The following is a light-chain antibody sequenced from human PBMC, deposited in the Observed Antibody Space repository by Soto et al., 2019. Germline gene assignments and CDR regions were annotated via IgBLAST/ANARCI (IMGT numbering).Light chain of an antibody. J-gene: IGKJ5*01. CDR3: QQAYSFPIT. V-gene: IGKV1-9*01. Sequence: DIQLTQSPSFLSASVGDRVTITCRASQGISSYLAWYQQKPGKAPKLLIYDVSSLESGVPSRFSGSGSETEFTLTISSLFPDDFATYYCQQAYSFPITFGQGTRLEIK. CDR2: DVS. CDR1: QGISSY.